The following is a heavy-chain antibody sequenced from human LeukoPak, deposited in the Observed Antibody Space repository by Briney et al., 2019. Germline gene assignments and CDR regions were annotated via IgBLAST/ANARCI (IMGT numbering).Heavy chain of an antibody. V-gene: IGHV3-33*06. Sequence: GGSLRLSCAASGFTFSSYGMHWVRQAPGKGQEWVAVIWYDGSNKYYADSVKGRFTISRDNSKNTLYLQMNSLRAEDTAVYYCAKDYYDSSGYPRYAFDIWGQGTMVTVSS. J-gene: IGHJ3*02. CDR3: AKDYYDSSGYPRYAFDI. CDR1: GFTFSSYG. CDR2: IWYDGSNK. D-gene: IGHD3-22*01.